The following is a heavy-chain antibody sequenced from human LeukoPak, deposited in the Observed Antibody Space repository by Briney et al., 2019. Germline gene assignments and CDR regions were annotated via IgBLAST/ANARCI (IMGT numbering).Heavy chain of an antibody. CDR2: ILYDGSNK. V-gene: IGHV3-30*03. J-gene: IGHJ5*02. D-gene: IGHD2/OR15-2a*01. CDR3: ARQIEEDWFDP. CDR1: EFTFSSYA. Sequence: GGSLRLSCAASEFTFSSYAMHWVRQAPGKGLEWVAVILYDGSNKKYADSVKGRFTISRDNAKNSLYLQMNSLRAEDTAVYYCARQIEEDWFDPWGQGTLVTVSS.